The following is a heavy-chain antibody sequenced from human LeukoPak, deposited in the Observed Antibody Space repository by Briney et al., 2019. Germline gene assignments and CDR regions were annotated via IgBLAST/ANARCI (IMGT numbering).Heavy chain of an antibody. Sequence: ASVKVSRKASGYTFTSYGISWVRQAPGQGLEWMGWISAYNGNTNYAQKLQGRVTMTTDTSTSTAYMELRSLRSDDTAVYYCARRNYRRRGEWSCGGWAHPTNLYYGMDLWGGGTAVTVSS. CDR2: ISAYNGNT. CDR1: GYTFTSYG. D-gene: IGHD2-15*01. CDR3: ARRNYRRRGEWSCGGWAHPTNLYYGMDL. J-gene: IGHJ6*01. V-gene: IGHV1-18*04.